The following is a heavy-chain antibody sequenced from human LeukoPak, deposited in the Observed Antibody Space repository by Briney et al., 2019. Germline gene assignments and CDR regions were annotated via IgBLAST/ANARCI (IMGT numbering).Heavy chain of an antibody. CDR3: ATSGSYYYGMDV. CDR2: INPSGGST. D-gene: IGHD5-12*01. Sequence: ASVKVSCKASGYTFTSYYMHWVRQAPGQGLEWMGIINPSGGSTSYVQKFQGRVTMTRDTSTSTVYMELNSLRSEDTAVYYCATSGSYYYGMDVWGQGTTVTVSS. J-gene: IGHJ6*02. CDR1: GYTFTSYY. V-gene: IGHV1-46*01.